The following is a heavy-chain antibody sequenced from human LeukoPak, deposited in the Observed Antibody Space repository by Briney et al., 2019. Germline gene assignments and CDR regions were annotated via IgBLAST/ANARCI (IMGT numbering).Heavy chain of an antibody. J-gene: IGHJ6*03. CDR2: ISSSSSYI. CDR1: GFTFSKYT. D-gene: IGHD3-3*01. Sequence: GGSLRLSCAASGFTFSKYTMNWVRQAPGKGLEWVSSISSSSSYIYYADSVKARFTISRDNSQNTVSLQVNNLRIEDTALYYCAKTSLSDASGHYYYMDVWGKGTTVTVSS. V-gene: IGHV3-21*01. CDR3: AKTSLSDASGHYYYMDV.